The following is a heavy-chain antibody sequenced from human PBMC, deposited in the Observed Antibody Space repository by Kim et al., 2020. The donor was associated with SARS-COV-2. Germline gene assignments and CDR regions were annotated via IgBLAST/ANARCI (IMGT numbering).Heavy chain of an antibody. V-gene: IGHV3-30*18. J-gene: IGHJ5*02. Sequence: GGSLRLSCAASGFTFSSYGMHWVRQAPGKGLEWVAVISYDGSNKYYADSVKGRFTISRDNSKNTLYLQMNSLRAEDTAVYYCAKGPVGATTNWFDPWGQGTLVTVSS. CDR2: ISYDGSNK. CDR1: GFTFSSYG. CDR3: AKGPVGATTNWFDP. D-gene: IGHD1-26*01.